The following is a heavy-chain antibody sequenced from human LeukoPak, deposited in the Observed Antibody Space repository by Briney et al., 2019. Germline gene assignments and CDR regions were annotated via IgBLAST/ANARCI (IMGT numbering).Heavy chain of an antibody. Sequence: PSETLSLTCAVYGGSFSGYYWSWIRQPPGKGLEWIGEINHSGSTNYNPSLKSRVTISVDTSKNQFSLKLSSVTAADTAVYYCARGRYFRPETYFDYWGQGTLVTVSS. J-gene: IGHJ4*02. CDR1: GGSFSGYY. D-gene: IGHD2/OR15-2a*01. V-gene: IGHV4-34*01. CDR3: ARGRYFRPETYFDY. CDR2: INHSGST.